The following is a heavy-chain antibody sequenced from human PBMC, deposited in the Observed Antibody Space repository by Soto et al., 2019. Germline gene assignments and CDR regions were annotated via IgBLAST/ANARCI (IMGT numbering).Heavy chain of an antibody. CDR3: ARGSVLGATTVDF. J-gene: IGHJ4*02. D-gene: IGHD1-26*01. V-gene: IGHV4-30-2*01. Sequence: QLQLRESGSGLVKPSQTLSLTCAVSGDSISSGGYSWSWIRQPPGKGLEWIGYIYHSGSTYYNPSLKSRVIISVDRSKNQFSLKVSSVTAADTAVYYCARGSVLGATTVDFWGQGTLVTVSS. CDR1: GDSISSGGYS. CDR2: IYHSGST.